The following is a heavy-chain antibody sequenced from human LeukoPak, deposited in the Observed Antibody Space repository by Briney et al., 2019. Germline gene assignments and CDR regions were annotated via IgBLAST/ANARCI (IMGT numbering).Heavy chain of an antibody. CDR3: ARDNYDYVWGSYRPQYYFDY. Sequence: PGGSLRLSCAASGFTFSSYSMNWVRQAPGKGLEWVSSISSSSSYIYYADSVKGRFSIFRDNAKNSLYLQMNSMRAEDTAVYYCARDNYDYVWGSYRPQYYFDYWGQGTLVTVSS. CDR1: GFTFSSYS. D-gene: IGHD3-16*02. J-gene: IGHJ4*02. V-gene: IGHV3-21*01. CDR2: ISSSSSYI.